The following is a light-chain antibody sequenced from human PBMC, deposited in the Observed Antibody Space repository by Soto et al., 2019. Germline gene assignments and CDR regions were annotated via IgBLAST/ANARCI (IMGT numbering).Light chain of an antibody. CDR3: QQTYSTPRT. Sequence: DIQMTQSPSSLSASLGDRVTITCRANQSINTFLNWYQQKPGKAPQLLIHGASRLQTGVPSSFSGGGSGTDFTLNISSLQPVDVATYYCQQTYSTPRTFGQGTTVETK. CDR1: QSINTF. CDR2: GAS. J-gene: IGKJ1*01. V-gene: IGKV1-39*01.